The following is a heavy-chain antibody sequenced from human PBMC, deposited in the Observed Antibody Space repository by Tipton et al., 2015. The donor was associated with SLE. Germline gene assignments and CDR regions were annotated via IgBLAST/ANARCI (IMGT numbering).Heavy chain of an antibody. CDR2: TYSNGDR. V-gene: IGHV4-4*09. CDR1: GASISSYY. CDR3: ATSVTTGGYGAVDI. D-gene: IGHD4-17*01. J-gene: IGHJ3*02. Sequence: TLSLTCTVSGASISSYYWSWIRQPPGKGLEWIGYTYSNGDRSYNPSLKSRVSTSIDTSKNQFSLELSSVTAADTAVYYCATSVTTGGYGAVDIWGQGTMVTVSS.